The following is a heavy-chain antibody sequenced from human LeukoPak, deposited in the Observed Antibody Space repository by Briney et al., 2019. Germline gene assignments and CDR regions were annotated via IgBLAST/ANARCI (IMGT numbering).Heavy chain of an antibody. J-gene: IGHJ4*02. D-gene: IGHD1-26*01. CDR1: GGSISGSSYY. Sequence: SETLSLTCTVSGGSISGSSYYWGWIRQPPGKGLEWIGSIYYSGSTYYNPSLKSRVTISVDTSKNQFSLKLSSVTAADTAVYYCARLLSIVGAYDYWGQGTLVTVSS. CDR2: IYYSGST. V-gene: IGHV4-39*01. CDR3: ARLLSIVGAYDY.